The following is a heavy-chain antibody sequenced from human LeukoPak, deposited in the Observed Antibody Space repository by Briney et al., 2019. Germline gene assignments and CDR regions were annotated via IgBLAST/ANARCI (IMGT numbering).Heavy chain of an antibody. D-gene: IGHD4-17*01. J-gene: IGHJ3*02. CDR2: IYSGGST. CDR1: GFTVSSNY. V-gene: IGHV3-66*01. CDR3: ALTTVTTHDAFDI. Sequence: TGGSLRLSCAASGFTVSSNYMSWVRQAPGKGLEWVSVIYSGGSTYYANSVKGRFTISRDNSKNTLYLQMNSLRAEDTAVYYCALTTVTTHDAFDIWGQGTMVTVSS.